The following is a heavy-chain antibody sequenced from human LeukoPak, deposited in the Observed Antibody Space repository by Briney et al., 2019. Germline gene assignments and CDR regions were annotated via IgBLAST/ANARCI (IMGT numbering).Heavy chain of an antibody. V-gene: IGHV1-46*01. CDR3: ARGEYYDFWSASYYFDY. D-gene: IGHD3-3*01. J-gene: IGHJ4*02. CDR2: INPSGGST. CDR1: GYTFTSYY. Sequence: GASVKVSCKASGYTFTSYYMHWVRQAPGQGLEWMGIINPSGGSTNYAQKFQGRVTMTRDTSISTAYMELSRLRSDDTAVYYCARGEYYDFWSASYYFDYWGQGTLVTVSS.